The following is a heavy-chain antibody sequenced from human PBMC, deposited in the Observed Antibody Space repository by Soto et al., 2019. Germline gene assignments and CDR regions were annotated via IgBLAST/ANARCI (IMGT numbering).Heavy chain of an antibody. CDR3: ARDPPDFNSGLDY. CDR2: TYYRSKWNY. D-gene: IGHD1-26*01. Sequence: TLSLTCAISGDRVTNKGPPLNGARLSPSRGLEWLGRTYYRSKWNYDYAISVKSRISINPDTSKNQFSLQLNSVTPEDTAVYYCARDPPDFNSGLDYWGQGTVVTVSS. CDR1: GDRVTNKGPP. V-gene: IGHV6-1*01. J-gene: IGHJ4*02.